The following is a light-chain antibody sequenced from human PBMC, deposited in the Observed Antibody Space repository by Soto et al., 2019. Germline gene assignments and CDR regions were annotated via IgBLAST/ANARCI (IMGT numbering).Light chain of an antibody. CDR1: QSVSTYY. CDR3: QQYGSSPQLS. V-gene: IGKV3-20*01. J-gene: IGKJ4*01. Sequence: EIVLTQSPGTLSLSPGERATLSCRASQSVSTYYLAWYQQKPGQPPRLLIYGASSRATGIPDRFSGSGSGTDFTLTISRLEPEDFAVYSCQQYGSSPQLSFGGGTKVEIK. CDR2: GAS.